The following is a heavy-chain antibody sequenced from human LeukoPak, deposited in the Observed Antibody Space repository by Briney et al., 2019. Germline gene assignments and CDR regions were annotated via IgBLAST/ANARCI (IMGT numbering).Heavy chain of an antibody. CDR3: ASSRYYDSSGYSGKARRPMDV. J-gene: IGHJ6*03. CDR1: GGSIGTYY. CDR2: IYYSGTT. V-gene: IGHV4-59*01. Sequence: SETLSLTCTVSGGSIGTYYWSWIRQSPGKGLEWIGYIYYSGTTNYNPSLKSRVTISVDTSKNQFSLQLRSVTAADTAAYYCASSRYYDSSGYSGKARRPMDVWGKGTTVTVSS. D-gene: IGHD3-22*01.